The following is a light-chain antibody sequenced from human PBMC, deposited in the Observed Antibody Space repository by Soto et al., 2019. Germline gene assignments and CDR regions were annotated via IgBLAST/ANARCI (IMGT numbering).Light chain of an antibody. J-gene: IGKJ1*01. Sequence: EIVMTQSPATLSVSPGERATLACRASQSVSRNLAWYQQKPGQAPRLLIYGASTRATGIPARFSGSGSGTEFTLTISSLQSEDFAVYYCQQYNNWPPWTLGQGTNVEIK. CDR1: QSVSRN. CDR3: QQYNNWPPWT. CDR2: GAS. V-gene: IGKV3-15*01.